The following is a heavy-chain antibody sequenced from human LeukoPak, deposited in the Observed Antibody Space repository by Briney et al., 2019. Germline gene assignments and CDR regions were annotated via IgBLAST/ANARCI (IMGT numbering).Heavy chain of an antibody. CDR2: ISRNGDST. J-gene: IGHJ3*02. Sequence: GGSLRLSCSASGFTFSSYAMHWVRQAPGKGLEYVSAISRNGDSTYYADSVKDKFTISRDNSKNTLSLQMNSLRAEDTAVYYCARVGGSNAFDIWGQGTMVIVSS. CDR1: GFTFSSYA. V-gene: IGHV3-64*04. CDR3: ARVGGSNAFDI. D-gene: IGHD1-26*01.